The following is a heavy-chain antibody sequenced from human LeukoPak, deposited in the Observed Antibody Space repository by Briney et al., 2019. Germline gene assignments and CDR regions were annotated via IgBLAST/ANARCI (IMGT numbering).Heavy chain of an antibody. CDR2: ITWNSGNI. CDR3: ARDNDYGGNAYFDY. V-gene: IGHV3-9*01. Sequence: GGSLRLSCAASGFTFDDYAMHWVRQAPGKGLEWVSGITWNSGNIGYADSVKGRFTVSRDNAKNSLYLQMNSLRAEDTALYYCARDNDYGGNAYFDYWGQGTLVTVSS. D-gene: IGHD4-23*01. CDR1: GFTFDDYA. J-gene: IGHJ4*02.